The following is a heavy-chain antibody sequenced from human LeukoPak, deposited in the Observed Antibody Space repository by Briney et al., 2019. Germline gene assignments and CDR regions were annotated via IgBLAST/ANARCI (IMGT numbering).Heavy chain of an antibody. Sequence: SETLSLTCIVSGGSISSYYWSWIRQPPGKGLEWIGEINHSGSTNYNPSLKSRVTISVDTSKNQFSLKLSSVTAADTAVYYCARGRWNGPFDYWGQGTLVTVSS. CDR1: GGSISSYY. V-gene: IGHV4-34*01. CDR2: INHSGST. D-gene: IGHD1-1*01. CDR3: ARGRWNGPFDY. J-gene: IGHJ4*02.